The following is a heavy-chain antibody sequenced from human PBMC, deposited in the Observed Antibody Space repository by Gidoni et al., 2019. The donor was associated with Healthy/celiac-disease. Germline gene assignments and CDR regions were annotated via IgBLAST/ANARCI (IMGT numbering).Heavy chain of an antibody. CDR1: GYTFTGSY. Sequence: QVQLVQSGAEAKKPGASVKVSCKAAGYTFTGSYVHWVRQAPGQGLEWMGWINPNSGGTNYAQKFQGRFTMTRDTSISTAYMELSRLRSDDTAVYYCAREKGHSSGWYRINWFDPWGQGTLVTVSS. J-gene: IGHJ5*02. CDR3: AREKGHSSGWYRINWFDP. V-gene: IGHV1-2*02. D-gene: IGHD6-19*01. CDR2: INPNSGGT.